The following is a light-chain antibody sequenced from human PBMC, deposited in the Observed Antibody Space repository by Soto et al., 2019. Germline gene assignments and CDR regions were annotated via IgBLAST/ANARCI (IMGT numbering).Light chain of an antibody. J-gene: IGKJ4*01. Sequence: DIQMTQSPSSLSASVGDRVTITCQASQDISNYLNWYQQKPGKAPKLLIYDASNLETGVPSRFSGSRFGTDFTFTISSLQPEDIATYYCQQYDNLPRALTFGGGTKVEIK. CDR2: DAS. CDR1: QDISNY. CDR3: QQYDNLPRALT. V-gene: IGKV1-33*01.